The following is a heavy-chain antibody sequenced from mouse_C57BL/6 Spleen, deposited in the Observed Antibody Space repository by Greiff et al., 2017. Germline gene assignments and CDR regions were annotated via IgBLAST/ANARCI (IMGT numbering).Heavy chain of an antibody. CDR2: IDPNSGGT. CDR1: GYTFTSYW. Sequence: QVQLQQPGAELVKPAATVKLSCKASGYTFTSYWMHWVKQRPGRGLEWIGRIDPNSGGTKYNEKFKSKATLNVDKPSSTAYMQVSSLTSEDSAVCYCERDWAQAMDYWGQGASVTVSS. CDR3: ERDWAQAMDY. D-gene: IGHD4-1*01. V-gene: IGHV1-72*01. J-gene: IGHJ4*01.